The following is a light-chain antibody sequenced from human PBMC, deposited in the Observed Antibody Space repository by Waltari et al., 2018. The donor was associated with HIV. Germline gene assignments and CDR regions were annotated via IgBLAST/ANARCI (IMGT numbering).Light chain of an antibody. CDR2: GTS. CDR3: QQYYTVPYT. CDR1: HDIHAS. V-gene: IGKV1-NL1*01. J-gene: IGKJ2*01. Sequence: DIQMAQSPSSLSAPVGSRVTITCRASHDIHASLAWYQLKPGQAPELLVFGTSMLESEVPPRFSGSGSWTTYTLTISSLQPEDSATYYCQQYYTVPYTFGQGTNLEI.